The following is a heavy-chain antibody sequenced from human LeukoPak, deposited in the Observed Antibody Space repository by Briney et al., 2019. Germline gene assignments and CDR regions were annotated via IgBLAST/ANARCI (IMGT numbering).Heavy chain of an antibody. CDR2: IYSGGST. CDR3: ARDIGVGATTTFDY. J-gene: IGHJ4*02. CDR1: GFTVSSNY. Sequence: GGSLRLSCAASGFTVSSNYMSWVRQAPGKGLEWVSVIYSGGSTYYADSVKGRFTISRNNSKNTLYLQMNSLRAEGTAVYYCARDIGVGATTTFDYWGQGTPGTVSS. V-gene: IGHV3-66*01. D-gene: IGHD1-26*01.